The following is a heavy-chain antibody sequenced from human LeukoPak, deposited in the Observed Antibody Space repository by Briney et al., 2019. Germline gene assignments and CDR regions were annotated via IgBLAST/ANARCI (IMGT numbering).Heavy chain of an antibody. CDR2: IYHSGST. CDR1: GGSISSGGYS. Sequence: SETLSLTCAVSGGSISSGGYSWSWIRQPPGKGLEWIGYIYHSGSTYYNPSLKSRVTISVDRSKNQFSLKLSSVTAADTAVYYCVRHGGIRWGNYYYGMDVWGQGTPVTVSS. D-gene: IGHD4-17*01. J-gene: IGHJ6*02. V-gene: IGHV4-30-2*01. CDR3: VRHGGIRWGNYYYGMDV.